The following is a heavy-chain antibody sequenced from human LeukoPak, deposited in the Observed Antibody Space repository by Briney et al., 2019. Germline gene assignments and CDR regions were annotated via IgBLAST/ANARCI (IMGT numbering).Heavy chain of an antibody. V-gene: IGHV4-59*01. CDR1: GGSISSYH. J-gene: IGHJ4*02. D-gene: IGHD3-3*02. Sequence: PSETLSLTCTVSGGSISSYHWSWIRQPPGKGLEWIGYIYYSGSTNYNPSLKSRVTISVDTPKNQSSLKLSSVTAADTAVYYCAKPLTQTIFGAFDSWGQGTLVTVSS. CDR2: IYYSGST. CDR3: AKPLTQTIFGAFDS.